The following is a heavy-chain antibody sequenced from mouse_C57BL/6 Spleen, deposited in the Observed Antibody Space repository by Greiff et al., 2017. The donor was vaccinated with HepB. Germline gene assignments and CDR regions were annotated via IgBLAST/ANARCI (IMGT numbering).Heavy chain of an antibody. Sequence: VQGVESGPELVKPGASVKISCKASGYAFSSSWMNWVKQRPGKGLEWIGRIYPGDGDTNYNGKFKGKATLTADKSSSTAYMQLSSLTSEDSAVYFCARSSRDGIDYWGQGTTLTVAS. CDR2: IYPGDGDT. D-gene: IGHD3-3*01. CDR3: ARSSRDGIDY. J-gene: IGHJ2*01. V-gene: IGHV1-82*01. CDR1: GYAFSSSW.